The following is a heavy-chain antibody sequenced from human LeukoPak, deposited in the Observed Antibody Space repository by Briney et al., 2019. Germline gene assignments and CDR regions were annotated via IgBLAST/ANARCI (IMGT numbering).Heavy chain of an antibody. CDR3: ARQYYYDSSGSSFDY. CDR2: IYPGDSDT. CDR1: GYSFTSYW. V-gene: IGHV5-51*01. J-gene: IGHJ4*02. D-gene: IGHD3-22*01. Sequence: GESLQISCKGSGYSFTSYWIGWVRQLPGKGLEWMGIIYPGDSDTRYSPSFQGQVTISADKSISTAYLQWSSLRASDTAMYYCARQYYYDSSGSSFDYGGQGTLVTVSS.